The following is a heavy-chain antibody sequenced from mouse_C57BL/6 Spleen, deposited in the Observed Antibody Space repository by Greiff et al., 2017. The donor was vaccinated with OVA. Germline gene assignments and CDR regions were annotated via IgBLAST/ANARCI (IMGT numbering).Heavy chain of an antibody. J-gene: IGHJ3*01. Sequence: EVMLVESGGGLVQPGGSLKLSCEASGYTFSDYYMYWVRQTPEKRLEWVAYICTGGGSTYYPDTLKGRFTISRDKAKSTLYLEMSRLRSEDTAMYYCSRPLYDDPFAYWGQGTLVTVSA. CDR2: ICTGGGST. D-gene: IGHD2-3*01. CDR3: SRPLYDDPFAY. CDR1: GYTFSDYY. V-gene: IGHV5-12*01.